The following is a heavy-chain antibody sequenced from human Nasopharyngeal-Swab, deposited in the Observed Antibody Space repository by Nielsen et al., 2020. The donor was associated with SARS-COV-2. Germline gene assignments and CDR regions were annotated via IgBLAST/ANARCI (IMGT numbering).Heavy chain of an antibody. J-gene: IGHJ3*02. Sequence: SVNVSCKASVGTFSSYAISWVRQAPGQGLEWMGRIIPILGIANYAQKFQGRVTITADKSTSTAYMELSSLRSEDTAVYYCAVLGYCSGGSCRDAFDIWGQGTMVTVSS. CDR3: AVLGYCSGGSCRDAFDI. CDR2: IIPILGIA. CDR1: VGTFSSYA. V-gene: IGHV1-69*04. D-gene: IGHD2-15*01.